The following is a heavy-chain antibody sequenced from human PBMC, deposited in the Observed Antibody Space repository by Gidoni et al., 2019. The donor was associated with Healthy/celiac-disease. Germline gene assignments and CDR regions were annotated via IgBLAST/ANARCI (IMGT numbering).Heavy chain of an antibody. CDR2: RSYDGSNK. Sequence: QVQLVESGGGVVQPGRSLRLSCAASGFTFSRYGMHWVRQAPGKGLERVAVRSYDGSNKYYADSVKGRFTISRDNSKNTLYLQMNSLRAEDTAVYYCAKDNGSGSRQDYWGKGTLVTVSS. CDR1: GFTFSRYG. D-gene: IGHD3-10*01. J-gene: IGHJ4*02. V-gene: IGHV3-30*18. CDR3: AKDNGSGSRQDY.